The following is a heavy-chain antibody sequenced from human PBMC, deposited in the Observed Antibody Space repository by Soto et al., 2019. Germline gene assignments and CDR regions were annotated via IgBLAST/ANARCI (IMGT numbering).Heavy chain of an antibody. D-gene: IGHD2-8*02. J-gene: IGHJ4*02. V-gene: IGHV3-74*01. CDR1: GFTFSNYW. CDR3: ARGGSYRTGALDF. CDR2: INGDGTST. Sequence: EVQLMESGGGLIEPGGSLRLSCAASGFTFSNYWMHWVRQVPGEGLVWVSHINGDGTSTNFAGSVKGRFTISRYNARNTFFLQMNSLGAEDTAVYYCARGGSYRTGALDFWGQGALVTVSS.